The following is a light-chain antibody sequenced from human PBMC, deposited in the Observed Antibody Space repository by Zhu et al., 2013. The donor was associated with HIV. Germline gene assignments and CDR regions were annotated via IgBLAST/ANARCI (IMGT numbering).Light chain of an antibody. Sequence: QSVPTQPPSASGTPGQEVTISCSGSTSNFGSYAVSWYQQLPGSAPKLLIYTWNQRPSGVPARFSGSKSGNSASLAISGLQSEDEADYYCAAWDDSLNGPMFGGGTKLTVL. CDR2: TWN. CDR3: AAWDDSLNGPM. J-gene: IGLJ3*02. V-gene: IGLV1-44*01. CDR1: TSNFGSYA.